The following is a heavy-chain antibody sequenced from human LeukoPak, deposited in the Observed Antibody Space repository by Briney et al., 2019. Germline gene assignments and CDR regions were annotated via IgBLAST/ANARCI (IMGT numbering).Heavy chain of an antibody. V-gene: IGHV1-18*01. CDR1: GATFNSYG. D-gene: IGHD1-26*01. J-gene: IGHJ3*02. Sequence: ASVKVSCKASGATFNSYGISWVRQAPGQGLEWMGWISAYNGNTNYAQKLQGRVTMTTDTSTSTAYMELRSLRSDDTAVYYCARAPSGSYWSDAFDIWGQGTMVTVSS. CDR2: ISAYNGNT. CDR3: ARAPSGSYWSDAFDI.